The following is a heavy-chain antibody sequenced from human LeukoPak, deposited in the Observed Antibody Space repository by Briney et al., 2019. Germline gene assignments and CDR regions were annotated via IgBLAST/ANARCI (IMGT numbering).Heavy chain of an antibody. CDR1: GFTFSSFG. CDR2: ISSDGSDK. CDR3: AKGQGIPGQSHYFDY. V-gene: IGHV3-30*18. Sequence: GGSLRLSCVASGFTFSSFGTHWVRQAPGKGLEWVAAISSDGSDKYYVDSVTGRFTISRDSSKNTLYLHMNGLRVDDTAVYYCAKGQGIPGQSHYFDYWGQGTLVTVSS. D-gene: IGHD6-13*01. J-gene: IGHJ4*02.